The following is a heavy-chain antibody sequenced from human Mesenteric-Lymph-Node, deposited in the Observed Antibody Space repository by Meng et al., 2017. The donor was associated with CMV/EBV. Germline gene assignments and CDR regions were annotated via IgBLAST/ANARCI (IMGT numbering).Heavy chain of an antibody. CDR1: GFTLSSYW. V-gene: IGHV3-33*08. Sequence: GESLKISCAASGFTLSSYWMHWVRQAPDKGLEWVAVIWYDGSNEDYVDSVKGRFTIFRDNSQNTLYLQMKCLRAEDTALYYCARDPGYSNSWGFDYWGQGTLVTVSS. D-gene: IGHD5-12*01. J-gene: IGHJ4*02. CDR2: IWYDGSNE. CDR3: ARDPGYSNSWGFDY.